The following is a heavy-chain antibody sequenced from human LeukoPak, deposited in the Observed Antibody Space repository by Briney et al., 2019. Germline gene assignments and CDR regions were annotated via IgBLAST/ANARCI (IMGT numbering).Heavy chain of an antibody. CDR3: ARRNDYGDYFDY. D-gene: IGHD5-12*01. CDR2: ISAYNGNT. Sequence: ASAKVSCKASGYTFTSYGISWVRQAPGQGLEWMGWISAYNGNTNYAQKLQGRVTMTTDTSTSTAYMELRSLRSDDTAVYYCARRNDYGDYFDYWGQGTLVTVSS. V-gene: IGHV1-18*01. CDR1: GYTFTSYG. J-gene: IGHJ4*02.